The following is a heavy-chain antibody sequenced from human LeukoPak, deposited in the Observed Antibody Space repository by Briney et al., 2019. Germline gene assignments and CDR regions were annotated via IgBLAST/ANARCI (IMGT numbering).Heavy chain of an antibody. CDR1: GFTFSTYE. CDR2: ISISGNNK. V-gene: IGHV3-48*03. Sequence: EPGGSLRLSCAASGFTFSTYEMNWVRQAPGKGLEWVSYISISGNNKYYADSVKGRFTISRDNAKNSLYVQLTSLRAEDTAVYYCARAGASGDYTNYYFGYWGQGTLVTVAS. D-gene: IGHD4-17*01. J-gene: IGHJ4*02. CDR3: ARAGASGDYTNYYFGY.